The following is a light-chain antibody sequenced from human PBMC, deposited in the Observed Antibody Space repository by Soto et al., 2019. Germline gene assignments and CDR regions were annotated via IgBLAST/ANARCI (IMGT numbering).Light chain of an antibody. Sequence: ETQLTQSPSSLSSSPGERATITCRASQSVSSYLAWYQQKPGQAPRLLIYDASSMPTGIPARFSGSGSGTDFTLTISSLEPEDFAIYYCQQRDNWPWTFGQGTKVDIK. CDR1: QSVSSY. CDR3: QQRDNWPWT. J-gene: IGKJ1*01. CDR2: DAS. V-gene: IGKV3-11*01.